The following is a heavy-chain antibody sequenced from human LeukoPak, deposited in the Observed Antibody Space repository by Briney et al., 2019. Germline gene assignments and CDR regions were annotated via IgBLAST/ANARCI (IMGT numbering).Heavy chain of an antibody. CDR3: ARAISLVVIASAY. Sequence: ASVKVSCKASGYSFTSHYMHWVRQAPGQGLEWMGIINPSGGTTSYSQRFQDRVNMTYAASTSTVFMELFSLTSEDTAVYYCARAISLVVIASAYWGQGTLVTVSS. D-gene: IGHD2-21*01. V-gene: IGHV1-46*01. CDR2: INPSGGTT. CDR1: GYSFTSHY. J-gene: IGHJ4*02.